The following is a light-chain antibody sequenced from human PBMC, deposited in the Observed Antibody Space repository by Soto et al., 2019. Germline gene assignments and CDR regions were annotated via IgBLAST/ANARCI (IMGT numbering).Light chain of an antibody. CDR2: DAS. J-gene: IGKJ5*01. CDR1: QSVSIH. CDR3: QQRGIWPPA. V-gene: IGKV3-11*01. Sequence: EIVLTQSPGTLSLSPGERATLSCRASQSVSIHLAWYQQKPGQAPRLLIYDASNRATGIPARFSGSGSGTDFTLTISSLEPEDFADYYCQQRGIWPPAFGQGTRLEIK.